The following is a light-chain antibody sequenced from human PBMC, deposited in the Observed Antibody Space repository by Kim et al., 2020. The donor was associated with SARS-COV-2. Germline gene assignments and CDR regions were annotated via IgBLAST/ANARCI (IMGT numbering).Light chain of an antibody. CDR3: QQRSNWPLT. J-gene: IGKJ3*01. CDR2: DAS. Sequence: ETVLTQSPATLSLSPGERATLSCRASQSVSSYLAWYQQKPGQAPRLLIYDASNRATGIPARFSGSGSGTDFTLTISNLEPEDFAVYYCQQRSNWPLTFGPGTKVDIK. V-gene: IGKV3-11*01. CDR1: QSVSSY.